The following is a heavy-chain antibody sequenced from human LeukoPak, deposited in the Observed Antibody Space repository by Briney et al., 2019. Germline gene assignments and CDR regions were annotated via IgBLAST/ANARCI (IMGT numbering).Heavy chain of an antibody. J-gene: IGHJ4*02. CDR1: GFTFSSYG. CDR2: IQYDGSNK. V-gene: IGHV3-30*02. D-gene: IGHD4/OR15-4a*01. Sequence: GGSLRLSCAASGFTFSSYGMHWVRQAPGKGLEWVAFIQYDGSNKYYADSVRGRFTISRDRSKNTLYLQMNSLRVEDTALYYCAKTRPRLGAIDYWGQGTLVTVSS. CDR3: AKTRPRLGAIDY.